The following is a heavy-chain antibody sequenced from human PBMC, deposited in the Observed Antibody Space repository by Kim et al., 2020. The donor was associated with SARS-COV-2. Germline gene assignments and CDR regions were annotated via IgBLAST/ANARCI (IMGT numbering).Heavy chain of an antibody. J-gene: IGHJ4*02. CDR2: ISSSSSYT. CDR1: GFTFSDYY. Sequence: GESLRLSCAASGFTFSDYYMNWIRQAPGKGLEWVSYISSSSSYTNYADSVKGRFTISRDNAKNSLYLQMNSLRAEDTAVYYCASPGYSSSWTNFDYWGQGTLVTVSS. D-gene: IGHD6-13*01. V-gene: IGHV3-11*03. CDR3: ASPGYSSSWTNFDY.